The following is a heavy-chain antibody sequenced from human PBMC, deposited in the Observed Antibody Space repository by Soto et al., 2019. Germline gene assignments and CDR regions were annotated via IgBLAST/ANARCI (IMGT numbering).Heavy chain of an antibody. CDR1: GFTVDDYA. D-gene: IGHD1-26*01. J-gene: IGHJ3*02. CDR3: AKGQEELGGAFDI. Sequence: PGGSLRLSCAASGFTVDDYAMHWVRQAPGKGLEWVSLISWDGGSTYYADSVKGRLTISRDNSKNSLYLQMNSLRAEDTALYYCAKGQEELGGAFDIWGQGTMVTVSS. CDR2: ISWDGGST. V-gene: IGHV3-43D*04.